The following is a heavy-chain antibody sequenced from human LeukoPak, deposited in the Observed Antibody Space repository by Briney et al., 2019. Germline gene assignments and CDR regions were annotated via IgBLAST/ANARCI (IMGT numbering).Heavy chain of an antibody. V-gene: IGHV6-1*01. CDR2: TYSRSSQWSH. CDR1: GDSVSRDSIA. CDR3: ARAFDSAYDSPFDY. Sequence: SQTLSLTCAISGDSVSRDSIAWNWVRQYPSRGLEWLGRTYSRSSQWSHDFASSVKTRINIKSDTSKNNFSLHLNSATPEDMAVYYCARAFDSAYDSPFDYWGQGALVTVSS. J-gene: IGHJ4*02. D-gene: IGHD5-12*01.